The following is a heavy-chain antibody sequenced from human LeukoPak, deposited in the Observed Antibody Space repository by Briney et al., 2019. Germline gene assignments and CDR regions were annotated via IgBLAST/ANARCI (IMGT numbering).Heavy chain of an antibody. Sequence: PGGTLRLSCAASGFTFSSYGMSWVRQAPGKGLEWVSTISGSGGSTYYADSVKGRFTISRGNSKNTLYLQMNSLRAEDTAVYYCSRQSIKGYNDFDYWGQGTLVTVSS. J-gene: IGHJ4*02. CDR1: GFTFSSYG. V-gene: IGHV3-23*01. CDR2: ISGSGGST. CDR3: SRQSIKGYNDFDY. D-gene: IGHD1-1*01.